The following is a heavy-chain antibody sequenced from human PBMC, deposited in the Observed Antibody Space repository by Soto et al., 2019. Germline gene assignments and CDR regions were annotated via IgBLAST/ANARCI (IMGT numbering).Heavy chain of an antibody. Sequence: GESLKISCKGSGYSFTSYWISWVRQMPGKGLEWMGRIDPRDSDTRYSPSFQGQVTISADRSTGTAFLQWRSLKASDTALYYCARPPLPGYSIHFNSWGQGTLVTVSS. CDR3: ARPPLPGYSIHFNS. J-gene: IGHJ4*02. CDR2: IDPRDSDT. CDR1: GYSFTSYW. D-gene: IGHD2-15*01. V-gene: IGHV5-51*01.